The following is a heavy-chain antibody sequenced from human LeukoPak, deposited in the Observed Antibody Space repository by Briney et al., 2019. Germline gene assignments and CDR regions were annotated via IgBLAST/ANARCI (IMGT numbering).Heavy chain of an antibody. Sequence: GASVKVSCKASGYTFTGYYIQWVRQAPGQGLEWMGWINSNSGGTNFAQKFQGRVTMTRDTSSSTAYMELSRLRSDDTAMYYCASQRWLQSNFDYWGQGTLVTVSS. J-gene: IGHJ4*02. D-gene: IGHD5-24*01. CDR3: ASQRWLQSNFDY. CDR2: INSNSGGT. CDR1: GYTFTGYY. V-gene: IGHV1-2*02.